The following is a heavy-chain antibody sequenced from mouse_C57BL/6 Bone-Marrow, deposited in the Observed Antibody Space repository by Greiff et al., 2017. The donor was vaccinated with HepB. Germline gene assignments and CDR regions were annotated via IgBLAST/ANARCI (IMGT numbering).Heavy chain of an antibody. V-gene: IGHV2-2*01. CDR3: ARNYYGSSH. D-gene: IGHD1-1*01. J-gene: IGHJ2*01. Sequence: QVQLKQSGPGLVQPSQSLSITCTVSGFSLTSYGVHWVRQSPGKGLEWLGVIWSGGSTDYNAAFISRLSISKDNSKCQVFFKMNSLQADDTAIYYCARNYYGSSHWGQGTTLTVSS. CDR1: GFSLTSYG. CDR2: IWSGGST.